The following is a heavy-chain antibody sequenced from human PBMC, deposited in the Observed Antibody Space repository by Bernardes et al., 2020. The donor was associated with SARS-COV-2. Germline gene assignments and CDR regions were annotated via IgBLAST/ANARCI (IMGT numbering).Heavy chain of an antibody. Sequence: GGSLRLSCIVSGIPFSTDCMTWVRQAPGEGLEWVSGISASGEVADYIDSVKGRFIISRDNTKSTVYLQMNNLRGEDTAIYYCALGYSDNYCPHYWGRGTLVSVSS. CDR3: ALGYSDNYCPHY. J-gene: IGHJ4*02. D-gene: IGHD5-12*01. CDR1: GIPFSTDC. CDR2: ISASGEVA. V-gene: IGHV3-23*01.